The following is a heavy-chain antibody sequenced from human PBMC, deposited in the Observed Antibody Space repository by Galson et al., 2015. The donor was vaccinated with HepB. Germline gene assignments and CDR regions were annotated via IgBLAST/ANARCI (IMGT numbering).Heavy chain of an antibody. Sequence: SLRLSCAASGFTFSRFSMNWVRQAPGKGLEWVSSISSGGSYTYYAESVKGRFTISRDNAKNSLYMEMSSLRAEDTAVYYCASEGYNHCYFLGWGQGTLVTVSS. CDR3: ASEGYNHCYFLG. CDR1: GFTFSRFS. D-gene: IGHD1-1*01. CDR2: ISSGGSYT. J-gene: IGHJ4*02. V-gene: IGHV3-21*01.